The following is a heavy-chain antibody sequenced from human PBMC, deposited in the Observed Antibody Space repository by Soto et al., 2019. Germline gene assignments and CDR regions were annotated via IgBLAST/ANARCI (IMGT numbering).Heavy chain of an antibody. CDR1: GFTVSSNY. Sequence: EVQLVESGGGLVQPGGSLRLSCAASGFTVSSNYMSWVRQAPGKGLEWVSVIYSGGSTYYADSVKGRFTISRHNSKNTLYLQMNSLRAEDTAVYYCASTRKSLCITMVRGVYYMDVWGKGTTVTVSS. D-gene: IGHD3-10*01. V-gene: IGHV3-53*04. CDR2: IYSGGST. J-gene: IGHJ6*03. CDR3: ASTRKSLCITMVRGVYYMDV.